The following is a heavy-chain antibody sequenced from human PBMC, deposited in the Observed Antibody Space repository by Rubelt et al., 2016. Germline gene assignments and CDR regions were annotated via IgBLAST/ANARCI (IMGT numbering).Heavy chain of an antibody. CDR3: ARDWRYYSGSGNYFYPFN. CDR1: GLTFSSSA. Sequence: GLTFSSSAMHWVRQAPDKGLEWLAVISYDGSNKYYADSVKGRFTISRDNSKNTLYLQMNSLRAEDTAVYYCARDWRYYSGSGNYFYPFNWGQGTLVTVSS. CDR2: ISYDGSNK. D-gene: IGHD3-10*01. J-gene: IGHJ4*02. V-gene: IGHV3-30*04.